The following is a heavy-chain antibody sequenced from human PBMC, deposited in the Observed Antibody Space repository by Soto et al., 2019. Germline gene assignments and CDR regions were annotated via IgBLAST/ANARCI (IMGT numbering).Heavy chain of an antibody. Sequence: PGGSLRLSCAASGFTVSSNYMSWVRQAPGKGLEWVSVIYSGGSTYYADSVKGRFTISRDNSKNTLYLQMNSLRAEDTAVYYCARNYYDSSGGFDVWGQGTLVTVSS. V-gene: IGHV3-53*01. CDR3: ARNYYDSSGGFDV. CDR2: IYSGGST. CDR1: GFTVSSNY. D-gene: IGHD3-22*01. J-gene: IGHJ4*02.